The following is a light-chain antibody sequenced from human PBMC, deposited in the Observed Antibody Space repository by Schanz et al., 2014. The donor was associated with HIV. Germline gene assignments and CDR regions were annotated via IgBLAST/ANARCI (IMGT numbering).Light chain of an antibody. CDR1: SSDVGGYNY. V-gene: IGLV2-14*03. CDR2: DVS. CDR3: CSYAGTYTRYV. Sequence: QSALTQPASVSGSPGQSITISCTGTSSDVGGYNYVSWYQQHPGKAPKLMIYDVSNRPSGVSNRFSGSKSGNTASLTISALQAEDEADYFCCSYAGTYTRYVFGTGTKLTVL. J-gene: IGLJ1*01.